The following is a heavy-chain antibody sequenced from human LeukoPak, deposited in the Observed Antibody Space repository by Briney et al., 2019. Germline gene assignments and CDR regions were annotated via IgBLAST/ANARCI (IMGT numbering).Heavy chain of an antibody. J-gene: IGHJ4*02. V-gene: IGHV2-5*01. CDR1: GFSLSTSGVG. D-gene: IGHD6-19*01. CDR2: IYWNDDK. Sequence: SGPTLVKPTQTLTLTCTLSGFSLSTSGVGVGWIRQPPGKALEWLALIYWNDDKRYSPSLKSRLTITKDTSKNQVVLTMTNMDPVDTATYYCALGRQLYSSGWYYFDYWGQGTLVTVSS. CDR3: ALGRQLYSSGWYYFDY.